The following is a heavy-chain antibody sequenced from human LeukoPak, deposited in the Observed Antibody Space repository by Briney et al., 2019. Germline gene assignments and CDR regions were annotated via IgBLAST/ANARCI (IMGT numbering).Heavy chain of an antibody. CDR1: GFTFSSYA. CDR3: AKDDRITMVRGVTYFDY. D-gene: IGHD3-10*01. V-gene: IGHV3-23*01. Sequence: GGSLRLSCAASGFTFSSYAMSWVRQAPGKGLEWVSAISGSGGSTYYADSVKGRFTISRDNSKNTLYLQMNSLRAEDTAVYYCAKDDRITMVRGVTYFDYWGQGTLVTVSS. CDR2: ISGSGGST. J-gene: IGHJ4*02.